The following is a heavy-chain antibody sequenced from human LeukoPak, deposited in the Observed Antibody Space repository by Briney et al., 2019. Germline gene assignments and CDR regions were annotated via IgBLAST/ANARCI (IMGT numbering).Heavy chain of an antibody. J-gene: IGHJ4*02. D-gene: IGHD6-13*01. Sequence: GGSLRLSCAASGFTLSGYWMHWVRQAPGKGLVWVSHINSDGTNTRYADSVKGRFTISRDNARNTLYLQMRSLGADVTAVYYCARIGSNAALDYWGQGALVTVSS. V-gene: IGHV3-74*01. CDR1: GFTLSGYW. CDR3: ARIGSNAALDY. CDR2: INSDGTNT.